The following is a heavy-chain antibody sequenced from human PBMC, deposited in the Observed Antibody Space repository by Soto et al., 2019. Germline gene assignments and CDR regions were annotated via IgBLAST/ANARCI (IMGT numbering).Heavy chain of an antibody. CDR3: ARGVVVTRELSYYYYGMDV. Sequence: QVQLVQSGAEVKKPGSSVKVSCKASGGTFSSYAISWVRQAPGQGLEWMGGIIPIFGTANYAQKFQGRVTITADESTSTAYMELSSLRSEDTAVYYCARGVVVTRELSYYYYGMDVWGQGTTVTVSS. CDR1: GGTFSSYA. D-gene: IGHD2-21*02. J-gene: IGHJ6*02. CDR2: IIPIFGTA. V-gene: IGHV1-69*01.